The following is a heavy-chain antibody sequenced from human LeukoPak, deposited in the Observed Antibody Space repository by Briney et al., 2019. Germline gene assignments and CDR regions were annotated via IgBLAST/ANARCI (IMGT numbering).Heavy chain of an antibody. CDR2: IYYSGST. V-gene: IGHV4-59*08. J-gene: IGHJ3*02. CDR3: ARRGSSGAFDI. CDR1: GGSFSGYY. D-gene: IGHD3-22*01. Sequence: SETLSLTCAVYGGSFSGYYWSWIRQPPGKGLEWIGYIYYSGSTNYNPSLKSRVTISVDTSKNQFSLKLSSVTAADTAVYYCARRGSSGAFDIWGQGTMVTVSS.